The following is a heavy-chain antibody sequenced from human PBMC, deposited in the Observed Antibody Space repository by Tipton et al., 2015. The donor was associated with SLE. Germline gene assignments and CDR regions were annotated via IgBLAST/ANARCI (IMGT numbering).Heavy chain of an antibody. CDR2: IIPILGIA. Sequence: QLVQSGAEVKKPGSSVKVSCKASGGTFSSYTISWVRQAPGQGLEWMGRIIPILGIANYAQKFQGRVTITADKSTSTAYMELSSLRSEDTAVYYCAREVGSGLFDYWGQGTLVTVSS. CDR1: GGTFSSYT. D-gene: IGHD1-26*01. CDR3: AREVGSGLFDY. J-gene: IGHJ4*02. V-gene: IGHV1-69*09.